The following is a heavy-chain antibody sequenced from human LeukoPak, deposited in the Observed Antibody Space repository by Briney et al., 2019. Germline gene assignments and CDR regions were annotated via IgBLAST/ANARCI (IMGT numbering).Heavy chain of an antibody. CDR2: IYYSGSIYFSGSS. CDR3: ARDFDY. CDR1: GGSISTYY. V-gene: IGHV4-59*12. J-gene: IGHJ4*02. Sequence: SETLSLTCTVSGGSISTYYWSWIRQPPGKGLEWIGSIYYSGSIYFSGSSDYNPSLKSRGTISGDTSKNHFSLRLSSVTAADTAVYYCARDFDYWGQGTLVTVSS.